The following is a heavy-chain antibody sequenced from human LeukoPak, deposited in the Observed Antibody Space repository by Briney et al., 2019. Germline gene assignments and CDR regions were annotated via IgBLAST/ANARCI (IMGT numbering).Heavy chain of an antibody. CDR3: ATAGPYYYDSSGYYPRKYYFDY. CDR1: GGTFSSYA. Sequence: VASVKVSCKASGGTFSSYAISWVRQAPGQGLEWMGRIIPIFGTANYAQKFQGRVTITTDESTSTAYMELSSLRSEDTAVYYCATAGPYYYDSSGYYPRKYYFDYWGQGTLVTASS. V-gene: IGHV1-69*05. J-gene: IGHJ4*02. D-gene: IGHD3-22*01. CDR2: IIPIFGTA.